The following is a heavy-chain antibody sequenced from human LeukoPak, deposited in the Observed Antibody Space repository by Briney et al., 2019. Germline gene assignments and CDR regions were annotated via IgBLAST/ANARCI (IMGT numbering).Heavy chain of an antibody. J-gene: IGHJ5*01. Sequence: GASVKVSCKASGYTFTGYYIYWVRQAPGQGLEWMGWINPASGATNYAQKFQGRVTMTTDASISTAYMELTGLRYEDTAVYYCARSDYHFLTGYYIDSWGQGTLVTVSS. CDR1: GYTFTGYY. CDR2: INPASGAT. V-gene: IGHV1-2*02. D-gene: IGHD3-9*01. CDR3: ARSDYHFLTGYYIDS.